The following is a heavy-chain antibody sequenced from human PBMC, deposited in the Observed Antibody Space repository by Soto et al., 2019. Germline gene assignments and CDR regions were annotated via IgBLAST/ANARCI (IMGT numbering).Heavy chain of an antibody. J-gene: IGHJ6*02. CDR2: ISGYNGNT. CDR3: ARPTDFYYYAMDV. Sequence: QVQLVQSGADVKKPGASVKVSCKASGYTFTSFGTNWVRQAPGQGLEWMGWISGYNGNTNYAQNLQDRVTMTRDTSTSTAYMELRSLRSDDTAVYYCARPTDFYYYAMDVWGQGPTVTVSS. V-gene: IGHV1-18*01. CDR1: GYTFTSFG.